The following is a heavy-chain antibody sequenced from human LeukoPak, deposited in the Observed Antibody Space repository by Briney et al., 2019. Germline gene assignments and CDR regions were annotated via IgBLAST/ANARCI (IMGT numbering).Heavy chain of an antibody. V-gene: IGHV4-39*01. CDR3: ARHHAEILVPND. Sequence: SETLSLTCTVSGGYIISRSHYWGWIRQPPGKGLEWIVSVYYSGNTYYNPSLKTRATISIDTPTSKNQFSLTLSSGTAADTAVYYCARHHAEILVPNDWGQGTLVTVSS. D-gene: IGHD1-1*01. J-gene: IGHJ4*02. CDR1: GGYIISRSHY. CDR2: VYYSGNT.